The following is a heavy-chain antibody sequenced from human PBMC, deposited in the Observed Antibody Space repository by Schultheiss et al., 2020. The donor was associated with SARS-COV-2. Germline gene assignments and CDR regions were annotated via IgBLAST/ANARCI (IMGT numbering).Heavy chain of an antibody. D-gene: IGHD1-1*01. Sequence: GGSLRLSCAASGFTFSSYSMNWVRQAPGKGLEWVSSISSSSSYIYYADSVKGRFTISRDNAKNSLYLQMNSLRAEDTAVYYCARVGYRYYYYYGMDVWGQGTTVTVSS. J-gene: IGHJ6*02. CDR2: ISSSSSYI. CDR1: GFTFSSYS. CDR3: ARVGYRYYYYYGMDV. V-gene: IGHV3-21*01.